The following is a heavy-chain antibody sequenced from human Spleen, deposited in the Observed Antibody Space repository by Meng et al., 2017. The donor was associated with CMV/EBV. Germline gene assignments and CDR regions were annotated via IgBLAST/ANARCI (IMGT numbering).Heavy chain of an antibody. Sequence: GGSLRLSCAASGFTFSSYAMHWVRQAPGKGLEWVAVVSYDGSNKYYADSVKGRFTISRDNSKSSLYLQMNSLRPEDTAVYYCARDTRSYPTGVHYWGQGTLVTVSS. D-gene: IGHD3-10*01. J-gene: IGHJ4*02. CDR3: ARDTRSYPTGVHY. CDR2: VSYDGSNK. V-gene: IGHV3-30*04. CDR1: GFTFSSYA.